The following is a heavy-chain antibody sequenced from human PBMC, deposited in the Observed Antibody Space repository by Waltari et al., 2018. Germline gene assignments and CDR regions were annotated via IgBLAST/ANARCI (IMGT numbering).Heavy chain of an antibody. CDR1: GGPLISYY. CDR2: IYPGATP. J-gene: IGHJ6*03. V-gene: IGHV4-4*07. CDR3: ARIYGSGTFIYMDV. Sequence: QVQLQESGPGLVKPSETLSLTCTVSGGPLISYYWSWIRQPAGKGLEWIGRIYPGATPYYNPSLQTRIMMSVDTSQNQFSLKLSSVTAADTAVYYCARIYGSGTFIYMDVWGKGTTVTVSS. D-gene: IGHD3-10*01.